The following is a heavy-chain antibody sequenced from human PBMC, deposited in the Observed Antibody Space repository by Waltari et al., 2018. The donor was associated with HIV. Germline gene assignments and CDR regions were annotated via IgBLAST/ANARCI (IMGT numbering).Heavy chain of an antibody. J-gene: IGHJ4*02. V-gene: IGHV5-10-1*01. Sequence: PSFQGHVTISADKSISTAYLQWSSLKASDTAMYYCARHPRAFCGGDCYLFDYWGQGTLVTVSS. CDR3: ARHPRAFCGGDCYLFDY. D-gene: IGHD2-21*02.